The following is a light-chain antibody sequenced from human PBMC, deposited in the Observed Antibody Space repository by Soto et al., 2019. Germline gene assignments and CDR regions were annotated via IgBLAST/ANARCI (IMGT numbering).Light chain of an antibody. CDR2: DVS. CDR1: SSAVGGYNY. Sequence: QSARTQPASVSGSPGRSITSSCTGTSSAVGGYNYVSWYQQHPGKAPKLMIYDVSNRPSGVSNRFSGSKSGNTASLTISGLQAEDEADYYCSSYTSSSTVFGGATKLTVL. J-gene: IGLJ2*01. V-gene: IGLV2-14*01. CDR3: SSYTSSSTV.